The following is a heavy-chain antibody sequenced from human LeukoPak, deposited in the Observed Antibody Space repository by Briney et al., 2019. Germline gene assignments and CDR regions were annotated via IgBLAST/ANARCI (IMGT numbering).Heavy chain of an antibody. V-gene: IGHV4-59*08. CDR2: IYYSGST. J-gene: IGHJ4*02. CDR3: ARGWKLRFLEWLPSFDY. CDR1: GGSISSYY. Sequence: SETLSLTCTVSGGSISSYYWSWTRQPPGKGLEWIGYIYYSGSTYSNPSLRSRVTISVDTSKNQFSLKLTSVTAADTAVYYCARGWKLRFLEWLPSFDYWGQGTLVTVSS. D-gene: IGHD3-3*01.